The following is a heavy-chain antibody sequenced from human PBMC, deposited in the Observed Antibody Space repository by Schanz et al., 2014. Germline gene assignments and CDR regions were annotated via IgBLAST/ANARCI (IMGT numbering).Heavy chain of an antibody. V-gene: IGHV1-18*01. J-gene: IGHJ4*02. CDR1: GYTFTSYG. Sequence: QVQLVQSGAEVKKPGASVKVSCKASGYTFTSYGISWVRQAPGQGLEWMGWISAYNGNTKYPQKIQGRVTMKTDTYKSTAYMELRSLRSDDTAVYYCARDAADFYDILTEEDYWGQGTLVTVAS. D-gene: IGHD3-9*01. CDR2: ISAYNGNT. CDR3: ARDAADFYDILTEEDY.